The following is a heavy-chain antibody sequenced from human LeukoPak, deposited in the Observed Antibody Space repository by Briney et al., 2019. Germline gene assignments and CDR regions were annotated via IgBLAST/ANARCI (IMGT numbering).Heavy chain of an antibody. Sequence: GGSLRLSCAASGFIFSSFAMNWVRQAPGKGLEWVSYISPTYDIYYSDSVRGRFTISRDNAKNSPYLQMNSLRDEDTAVYYCARDHNWGFDYWGQGTLVAVSS. D-gene: IGHD7-27*01. CDR1: GFIFSSFA. J-gene: IGHJ4*02. V-gene: IGHV3-48*02. CDR2: ISPTYDI. CDR3: ARDHNWGFDY.